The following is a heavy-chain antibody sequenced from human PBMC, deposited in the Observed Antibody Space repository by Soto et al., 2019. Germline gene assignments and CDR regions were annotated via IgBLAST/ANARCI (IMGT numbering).Heavy chain of an antibody. V-gene: IGHV1-69*01. CDR1: GGTFSSYA. CDR3: AINKWAAMGNTYYFDY. Sequence: ASVKVSCTASGGTFSSYAISWVRQAPGQGLEWMGGIIPIFGTANYAQKFQGRVTITADESTSTAYMELSSLRSEDTAVYYCAINKWAAMGNTYYFDYGGQGTRGTVS. CDR2: IIPIFGTA. J-gene: IGHJ4*02. D-gene: IGHD5-18*01.